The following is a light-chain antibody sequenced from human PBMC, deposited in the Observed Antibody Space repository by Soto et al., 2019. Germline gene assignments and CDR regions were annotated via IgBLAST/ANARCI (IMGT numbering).Light chain of an antibody. V-gene: IGKV3-20*01. CDR1: QSVSSSF. CDR2: GAS. CDR3: QQYGNSPWT. Sequence: EIVLTQSPGTLSLSPGERATLSCRASQSVSSSFLAWYQQKPEQAPRLLIYGASSRAAGIPYRFSGSGSGTDFTLTISRLEPEDFAVYYCQQYGNSPWTFGQGTKVEIK. J-gene: IGKJ1*01.